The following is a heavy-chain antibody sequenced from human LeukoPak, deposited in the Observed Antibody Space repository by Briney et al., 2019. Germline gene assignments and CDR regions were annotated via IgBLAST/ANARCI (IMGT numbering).Heavy chain of an antibody. CDR2: ISGSGGST. Sequence: GGSLRLSCAASGFTFSSYAMSWVRQAPGKGLEWVSAISGSGGSTSYADSVKGRFTISRDNAKNSLYLQMNSLRAEDTAVYYCARDLEGSYYGSGSYWGQGTLVTVSS. D-gene: IGHD3-10*01. V-gene: IGHV3-23*01. J-gene: IGHJ4*02. CDR3: ARDLEGSYYGSGSY. CDR1: GFTFSSYA.